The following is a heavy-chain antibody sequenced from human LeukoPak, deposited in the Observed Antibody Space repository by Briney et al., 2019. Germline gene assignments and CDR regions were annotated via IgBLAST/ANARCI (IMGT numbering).Heavy chain of an antibody. J-gene: IGHJ4*02. CDR3: AVTYYDFWSGLSFDY. Sequence: SVKVSCEASGGTFSSYAISWVRQAPGQGLEWMGGIIPIFGTANYAQKFQGRVTITADESTSTAYTELSSLRSEDTAVYYCAVTYYDFWSGLSFDYWGQGTLVTVSS. V-gene: IGHV1-69*01. CDR1: GGTFSSYA. D-gene: IGHD3-3*01. CDR2: IIPIFGTA.